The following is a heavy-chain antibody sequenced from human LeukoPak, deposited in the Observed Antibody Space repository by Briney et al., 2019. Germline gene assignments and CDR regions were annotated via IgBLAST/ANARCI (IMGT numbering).Heavy chain of an antibody. J-gene: IGHJ4*02. V-gene: IGHV3-23*01. CDR1: GFTFSSHG. CDR3: AKDHFDILTGYYNVRSFDY. Sequence: GGSLRLSCAASGFTFSSHGMNWVRQAPGKGLEWVSGIRGDGVTTYYADSVKGRFTISRDNSKNTLYLQMNSLRAEDTAVYYCAKDHFDILTGYYNVRSFDYWGQGTLVTVSS. D-gene: IGHD3-9*01. CDR2: IRGDGVTT.